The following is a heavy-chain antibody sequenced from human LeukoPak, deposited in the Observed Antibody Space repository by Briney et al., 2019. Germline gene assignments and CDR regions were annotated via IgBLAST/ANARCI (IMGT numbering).Heavy chain of an antibody. CDR3: ARVARGDYYYYYMDV. J-gene: IGHJ6*03. D-gene: IGHD3-10*01. Sequence: PGGSLRLSCGASGFTFSSYWMHWVRQAPGKGLGWVSRINNDGSSTSYADSVQGRFTISRDNAKNTLYLQMNSLRAEDTALYYCARVARGDYYYYYMDVWGKGTTVTVSS. CDR2: INNDGSST. V-gene: IGHV3-74*01. CDR1: GFTFSSYW.